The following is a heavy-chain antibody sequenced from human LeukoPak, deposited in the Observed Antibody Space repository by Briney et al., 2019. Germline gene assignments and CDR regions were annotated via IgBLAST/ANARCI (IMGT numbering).Heavy chain of an antibody. Sequence: PGGSLRLSCAASAFTFSNAWMSWVRQAPGRGLEWVGRIKSKTDGGTTDYAAPVKGRFTISRDDSKNTLYLQMNSLKTEDTAVYYCARGYSSSWHHYYYYMDVWGKGTTVTVSS. J-gene: IGHJ6*03. CDR2: IKSKTDGGTT. CDR3: ARGYSSSWHHYYYYMDV. V-gene: IGHV3-15*01. D-gene: IGHD6-13*01. CDR1: AFTFSNAW.